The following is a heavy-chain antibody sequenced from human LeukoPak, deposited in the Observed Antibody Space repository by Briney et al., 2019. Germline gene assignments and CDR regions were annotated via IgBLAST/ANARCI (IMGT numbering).Heavy chain of an antibody. Sequence: SETLSLTCTVSRGSISSSSYYWGWIRQPPGKRLEWIGSFYSIGGTYYNPSLEGRVTISADSSKNQFSLKLTSVTAADTALYYCARILTTFDSWGQGTLVTVSS. CDR1: RGSISSSSYY. J-gene: IGHJ4*02. D-gene: IGHD4-11*01. CDR2: FYSIGGT. V-gene: IGHV4-39*01. CDR3: ARILTTFDS.